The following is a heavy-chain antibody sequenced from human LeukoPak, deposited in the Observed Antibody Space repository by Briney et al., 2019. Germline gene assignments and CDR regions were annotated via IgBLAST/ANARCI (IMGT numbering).Heavy chain of an antibody. CDR3: ARDMYCSGGSCQPDAFDI. D-gene: IGHD2-15*01. Sequence: SETLSLTCTVSGGSISSYYWSWIRQPPGKGLEWIGEINHSGSTNYNPSLKSRVTISVDTSKNQFSLKLSSVTAADTAVYYCARDMYCSGGSCQPDAFDIWGQGTMVTVSS. CDR1: GGSISSYY. V-gene: IGHV4-34*01. J-gene: IGHJ3*02. CDR2: INHSGST.